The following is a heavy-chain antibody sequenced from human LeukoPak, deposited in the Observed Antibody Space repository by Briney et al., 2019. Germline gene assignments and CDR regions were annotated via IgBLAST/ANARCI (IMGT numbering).Heavy chain of an antibody. V-gene: IGHV3-74*01. CDR2: MNSAGTTI. Sequence: GGSLRLSCAASGFSLNGYWMHWVRQAAGKGLVWVARMNSAGTTINYADSVKGRFTISTDTAGNALYLHMSSLRADDTAIYYCIREIQVRASASLGYWGQGTLVTVSS. D-gene: IGHD2-2*01. J-gene: IGHJ4*01. CDR1: GFSLNGYW. CDR3: IREIQVRASASLGY.